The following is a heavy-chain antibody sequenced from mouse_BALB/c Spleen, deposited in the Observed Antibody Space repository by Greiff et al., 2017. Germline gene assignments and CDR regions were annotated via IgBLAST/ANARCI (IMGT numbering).Heavy chain of an antibody. CDR3: ARHSGSSDWDY. D-gene: IGHD1-1*01. CDR2: ISSGGSYT. V-gene: IGHV5-6*01. J-gene: IGHJ2*01. Sequence: EVKLVESGGDLVKPGGSLKLSCAASGFTFSSYGMSWVRQTPDKRLEWVATISSGGSYTYYPDSVKGRFTISRDNAKNTLYLQMSSLKSEDTAMYYCARHSGSSDWDYWGQGTTLTVSS. CDR1: GFTFSSYG.